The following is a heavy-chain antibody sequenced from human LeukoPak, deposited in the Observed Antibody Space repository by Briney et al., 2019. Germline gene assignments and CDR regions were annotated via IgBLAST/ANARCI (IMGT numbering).Heavy chain of an antibody. J-gene: IGHJ4*02. D-gene: IGHD3-3*01. CDR1: GNSFTNNW. V-gene: IGHV5-51*01. Sequence: GESLKISCKGYGNSFTNNWIAWVRQMPGKGLEWIGIINPDNSDTQYSPPFHGQVTISVDKSITTAYLQWSSLKASDTAKYYCWKRGNDGYYTSSWDPDYWGQGTLVTVSS. CDR2: INPDNSDT. CDR3: WKRGNDGYYTSSWDPDY.